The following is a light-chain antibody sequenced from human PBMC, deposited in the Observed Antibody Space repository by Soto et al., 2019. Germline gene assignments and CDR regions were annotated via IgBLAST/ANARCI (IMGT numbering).Light chain of an antibody. V-gene: IGKV3-11*01. J-gene: IGKJ4*01. Sequence: EIVLTQSPATLSLSPGERAALSCRASQSVSGFLAWYQQKPGQAPRLLIYDASTRATGIPARFSGSGSGTDFTLTISSLEPEDFAVYYCQQRSKWPALTFGGGTKVELK. CDR1: QSVSGF. CDR3: QQRSKWPALT. CDR2: DAS.